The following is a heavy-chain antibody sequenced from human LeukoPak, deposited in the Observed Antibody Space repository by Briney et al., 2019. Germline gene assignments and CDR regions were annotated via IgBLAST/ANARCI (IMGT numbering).Heavy chain of an antibody. CDR3: ARQYSSSWYYMNYYYGMDV. CDR1: GYTFTSYD. CDR2: MNPNSGNT. J-gene: IGHJ6*02. D-gene: IGHD6-13*01. V-gene: IGHV1-8*01. Sequence: ASVRVSCKASGYTFTSYDINWVRQVTGQGLEWMGWMNPNSGNTGYAQKFQGRVTMTRNTSISTAYMELSSLRSEDTAVYYCARQYSSSWYYMNYYYGMDVWGQGTTVTVSS.